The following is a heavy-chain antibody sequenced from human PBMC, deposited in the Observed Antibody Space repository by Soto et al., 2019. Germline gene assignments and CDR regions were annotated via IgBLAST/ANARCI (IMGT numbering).Heavy chain of an antibody. Sequence: QSPTLSLPCAISGDSVSSNSAAWNWIRQSPSRGLEWLGRTYYRSKWYNDYAVSVKSRITINPDTSKNQFSLQLNSVTPEDTAVYYCARVGRNYYGMDVWGQGTTVTVSS. J-gene: IGHJ6*02. CDR1: GDSVSSNSAA. V-gene: IGHV6-1*01. D-gene: IGHD1-26*01. CDR2: TYYRSKWYN. CDR3: ARVGRNYYGMDV.